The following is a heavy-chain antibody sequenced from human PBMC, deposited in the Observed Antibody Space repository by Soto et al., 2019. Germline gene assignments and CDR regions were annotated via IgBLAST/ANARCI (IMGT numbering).Heavy chain of an antibody. D-gene: IGHD5-18*01. CDR1: GGSASSRGYF. CDR2: IYYSGNT. CDR3: ARIPVDTSMIYWLAP. J-gene: IGHJ5*02. Sequence: ETLSHPCIVCGGSASSRGYFGSWIRHPARKGLEWIGYIYYSGNTNYNPSLKSRVIISVDTSKNLFSLKLTSVTAADTAVYYCARIPVDTSMIYWLAPSGQGPLVT. V-gene: IGHV4-61*08.